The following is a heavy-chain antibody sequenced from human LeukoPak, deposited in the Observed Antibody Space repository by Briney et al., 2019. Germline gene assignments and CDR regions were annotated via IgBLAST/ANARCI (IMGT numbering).Heavy chain of an antibody. Sequence: SETLSLTCTVSGGSISSYYWSWIRQAAGKGLEWIGHIYTSGSTKYNPSVKGRVTMSVDTSKNQYSLKVRSVTAADTAVYYCVRETYSSRYNWFDPWGQGTLVTVSS. D-gene: IGHD6-19*01. J-gene: IGHJ5*02. CDR1: GGSISSYY. CDR2: IYTSGST. V-gene: IGHV4-4*07. CDR3: VRETYSSRYNWFDP.